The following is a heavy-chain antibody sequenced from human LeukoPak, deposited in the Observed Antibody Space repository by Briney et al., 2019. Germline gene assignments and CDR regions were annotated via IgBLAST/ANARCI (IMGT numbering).Heavy chain of an antibody. J-gene: IGHJ4*02. CDR2: IIPILGIA. CDR3: ARTHVSNYYDSDY. D-gene: IGHD3-22*01. Sequence: AASVKVSCKASGGTFSSYAISWVRQAPGQGLEWMGRIIPILGIANYAQKFQGRVTITADKSTSTAYMELRSLRSDDTAVYYCARTHVSNYYDSDYWGQGTLVTVSP. CDR1: GGTFSSYA. V-gene: IGHV1-69*04.